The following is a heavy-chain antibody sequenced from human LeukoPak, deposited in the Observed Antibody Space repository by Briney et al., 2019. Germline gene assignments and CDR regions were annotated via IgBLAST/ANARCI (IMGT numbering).Heavy chain of an antibody. CDR1: GGTFGSYA. V-gene: IGHV1-69*05. CDR2: IIPIFGTA. Sequence: SVKVSCKASGGTFGSYAISWVRQAPGQGLEWMGGIIPIFGTANYAQKFQGRVTITTDEATSTAYMELSSLRSEDTAVYYCARASVVVPAAAESYYYYYMDVWGKGTTVTVSS. CDR3: ARASVVVPAAAESYYYYYMDV. D-gene: IGHD2-2*01. J-gene: IGHJ6*03.